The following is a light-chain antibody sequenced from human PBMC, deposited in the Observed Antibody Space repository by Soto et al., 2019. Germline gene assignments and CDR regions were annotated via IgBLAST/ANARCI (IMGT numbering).Light chain of an antibody. J-gene: IGKJ2*01. CDR1: QSVNNN. CDR2: GAS. Sequence: EIILTQSPASLSVSPGERATLSCRASQSVNNNLAWYQQKPGQAPRLLIYGASTRATGIPGRFRGSGSGTEFPLTITSLQSEDFAVYFCQQYNNLPPDTFGQGTTLEIK. CDR3: QQYNNLPPDT. V-gene: IGKV3-15*01.